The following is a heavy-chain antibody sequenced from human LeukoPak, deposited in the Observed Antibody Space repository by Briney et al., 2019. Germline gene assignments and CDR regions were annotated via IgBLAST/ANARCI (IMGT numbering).Heavy chain of an antibody. Sequence: QTGGSLRLSCAASEFTVSNNYMTWIRQSQGKGLEWVSVIYSGGTTYYADSVKGRFTISRDNSKNTLYLQMDTLRPEDTAVYYCARDHQLLYGTNNDYWGQGTLVTVSS. D-gene: IGHD2-2*02. CDR2: IYSGGTT. J-gene: IGHJ4*02. CDR3: ARDHQLLYGTNNDY. V-gene: IGHV3-66*02. CDR1: EFTVSNNY.